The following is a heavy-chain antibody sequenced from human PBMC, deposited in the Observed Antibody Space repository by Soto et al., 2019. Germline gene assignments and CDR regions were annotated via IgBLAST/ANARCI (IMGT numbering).Heavy chain of an antibody. J-gene: IGHJ4*02. Sequence: PSETLSLTCTVSGGYISSSSYYWGWIRQPPGKGLEWIGSIYYSGSTYYNPSLKSRVTISVDTSKNQFSLKLSSVTAADTAVYYCAREGFYYYDSSGSRAPYYFDYWGQGTLVTVSS. CDR3: AREGFYYYDSSGSRAPYYFDY. CDR2: IYYSGST. CDR1: GGYISSSSYY. V-gene: IGHV4-39*01. D-gene: IGHD3-22*01.